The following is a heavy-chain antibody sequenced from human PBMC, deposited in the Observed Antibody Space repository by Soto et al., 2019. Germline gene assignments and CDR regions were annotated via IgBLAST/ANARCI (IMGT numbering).Heavy chain of an antibody. CDR1: GGTFSSYA. D-gene: IGHD2-15*01. J-gene: IGHJ6*02. CDR2: IIPIFGTA. Sequence: SVKVSCKASGGTFSSYAISWVRQAPGQGLEWMGGIIPIFGTANYAQKFQGRVTITADESTSTAYMELSSLRSEDTAVYYCAILVVVAATPTHYYYYGVDVWGQGTTVTVSS. CDR3: AILVVVAATPTHYYYYGVDV. V-gene: IGHV1-69*13.